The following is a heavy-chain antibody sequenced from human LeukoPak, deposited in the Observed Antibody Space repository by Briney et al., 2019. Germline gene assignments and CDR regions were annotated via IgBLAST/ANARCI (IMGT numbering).Heavy chain of an antibody. CDR3: AREVPHTVVPPGFDY. CDR1: GFTFSSYS. J-gene: IGHJ4*02. V-gene: IGHV3-21*01. Sequence: GGSLRLSCAASGFTFSSYSMNWVRQAPGKGLEWVSSISSSSSYIYYADSVKGRFTISRDNAKNSLYLQMNSLRADDTAVYYCAREVPHTVVPPGFDYWGQGTLVTVSS. D-gene: IGHD4-23*01. CDR2: ISSSSSYI.